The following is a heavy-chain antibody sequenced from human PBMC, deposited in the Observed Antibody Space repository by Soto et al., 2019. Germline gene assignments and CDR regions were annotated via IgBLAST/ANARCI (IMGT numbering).Heavy chain of an antibody. J-gene: IGHJ6*03. V-gene: IGHV4-39*01. CDR1: GGSISSSSYY. D-gene: IGHD5-12*01. CDR2: IYYSGST. Sequence: PSETLSLTCTVSGGSISSSSYYWGWIRQPPGKGLEWIGSIYYSGSTYYNPSLKSRVTISVDTSKNQFSLKLSSVTAADTAVYYCARQIDGGTADYYYYYYCMDVWGKGTTVTVSS. CDR3: ARQIDGGTADYYYYYYCMDV.